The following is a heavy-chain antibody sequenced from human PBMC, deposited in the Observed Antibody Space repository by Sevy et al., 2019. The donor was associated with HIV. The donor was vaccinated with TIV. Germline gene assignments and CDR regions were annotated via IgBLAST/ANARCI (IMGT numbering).Heavy chain of an antibody. D-gene: IGHD6-13*01. J-gene: IGHJ6*02. V-gene: IGHV1-69*13. CDR2: IIPIFGTA. CDR3: ASRGYSSSSNYYGMDV. Sequence: ASVKVSCKASGGTFSSYAISWVRQAPGQGLEWMGGIIPIFGTANYAQKFQGSVTITADESTSTAYMELSSLRSEDTAVYYCASRGYSSSSNYYGMDVWGQGTTVTVSS. CDR1: GGTFSSYA.